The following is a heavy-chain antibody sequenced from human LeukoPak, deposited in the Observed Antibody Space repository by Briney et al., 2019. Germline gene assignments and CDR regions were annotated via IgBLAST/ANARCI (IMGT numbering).Heavy chain of an antibody. CDR3: ARVFSNGYSSSYEGDAFDI. J-gene: IGHJ3*02. V-gene: IGHV1-46*01. CDR2: INPSGGST. D-gene: IGHD6-13*01. CDR1: GYTFATYY. Sequence: ASVKVSCKASGYTFATYYIHWVRQAPGQGLEWMGLINPSGGSTNYAQKLQGRVTMTTDTSTSTAYMELRSLRSDDTAVYYCARVFSNGYSSSYEGDAFDIWGQGTMVTVSS.